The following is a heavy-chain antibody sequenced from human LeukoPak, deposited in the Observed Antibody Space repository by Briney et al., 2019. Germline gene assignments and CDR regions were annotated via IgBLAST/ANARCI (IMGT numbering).Heavy chain of an antibody. J-gene: IGHJ6*03. CDR1: GGTFSSYA. V-gene: IGHV1-69*01. CDR3: ARLPYYYGSGSPWANYYYHMDV. CDR2: TIPIFGTA. Sequence: SVKVSCKASGGTFSSYAISWVRQAPGQGLEWMGGTIPIFGTANYAQKFQGRVTITADESTSTAYVELSNLRSEDTAVYYCARLPYYYGSGSPWANYYYHMDVWGKGTTVTVSS. D-gene: IGHD3-10*01.